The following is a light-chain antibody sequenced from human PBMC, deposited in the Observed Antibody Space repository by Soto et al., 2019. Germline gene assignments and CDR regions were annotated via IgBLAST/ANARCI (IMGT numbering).Light chain of an antibody. V-gene: IGKV3-20*01. CDR2: DAS. CDR3: QEYGSSVWT. CDR1: LSITSNF. J-gene: IGKJ1*01. Sequence: EIVLTQSPGTLSLSPGERATLSCRASLSITSNFLAWYQQKPGQAPRLLLYDASNRATGLPDRFSGSGSGTDFSLTISRLEPEDFGVYYCQEYGSSVWTFGQGTRVAVK.